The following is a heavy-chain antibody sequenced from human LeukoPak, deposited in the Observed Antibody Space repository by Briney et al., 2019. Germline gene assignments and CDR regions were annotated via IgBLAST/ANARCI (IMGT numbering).Heavy chain of an antibody. CDR2: INPNSGGT. J-gene: IGHJ4*02. CDR3: ARVLVKYYYDSSGLATGYFDY. V-gene: IGHV1-2*02. CDR1: GYTFTGYY. D-gene: IGHD3-22*01. Sequence: ASVKVSCKAAGYTFTGYYMHWVRQVPGQGLEWMGWINPNSGGTNYAQKFQGRVTMTRDTSISTAYMELSRLRSDDTAVYYCARVLVKYYYDSSGLATGYFDYWGQGTLVTVSS.